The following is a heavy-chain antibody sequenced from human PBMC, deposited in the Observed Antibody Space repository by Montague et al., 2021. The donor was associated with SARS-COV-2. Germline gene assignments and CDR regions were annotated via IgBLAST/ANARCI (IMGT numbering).Heavy chain of an antibody. J-gene: IGHJ6*02. Sequence: SETLSLTSTVSGGSISSSSYYWGWIRQPPGKGLEWIGCIYYTGSTYYNPSLKSRVTISVATSKNQFSLKLSSVTAADTAVYYCARDTRIAMLVVVTRYGLDVWGQGTTVTVSS. V-gene: IGHV4-39*07. CDR3: ARDTRIAMLVVVTRYGLDV. D-gene: IGHD3-22*01. CDR1: GGSISSSSYY. CDR2: IYYTGST.